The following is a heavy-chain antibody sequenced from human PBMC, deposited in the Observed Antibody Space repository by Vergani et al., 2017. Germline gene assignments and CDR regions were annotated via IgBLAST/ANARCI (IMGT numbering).Heavy chain of an antibody. CDR1: GDSMNTYY. CDR3: ARGALWWLRQIDS. J-gene: IGHJ5*01. D-gene: IGHD2-21*01. Sequence: QVQLQESGPGLVKPSEALSLTCSVSGDSMNTYYWAWIRQPPGKGLDWVGSIYDSGDTKYNPSLKSRVTMSLHPSKNQFSLNLYPVTAADTAVYYCARGALWWLRQIDSWGQGTLVTVSS. V-gene: IGHV4-59*01. CDR2: IYDSGDT.